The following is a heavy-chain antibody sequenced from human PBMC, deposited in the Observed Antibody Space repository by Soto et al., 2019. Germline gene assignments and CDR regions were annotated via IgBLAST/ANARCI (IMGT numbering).Heavy chain of an antibody. J-gene: IGHJ3*02. CDR3: ARVERGTATTVVDAFDI. Sequence: QVQLQQWGAGLLKPSETLSLTCAVYGGFVSSGSYYWSWIRQPPGKGLEWIGEMSHSGGTHFNPYIRRRVTISVDTSKNQFSLKRSSVTAADTALYYCARVERGTATTVVDAFDIWGPGTMVTVSS. V-gene: IGHV4-34*01. CDR1: GGFVSSGSYY. D-gene: IGHD1-1*01. CDR2: MSHSGGT.